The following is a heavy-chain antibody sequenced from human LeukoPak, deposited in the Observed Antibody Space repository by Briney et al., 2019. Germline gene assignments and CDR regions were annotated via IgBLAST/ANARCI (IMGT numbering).Heavy chain of an antibody. Sequence: GASVTVSCKASGGTFSSYAISWVRQAPGQGLEWMGRIIPILGIANYAQKFQGRVTITADKSTSTAYMELSSLRSEDTAVYYCAREVPSTTGTTHGIMVYWGQGTLVTVSS. CDR3: AREVPSTTGTTHGIMVY. CDR1: GGTFSSYA. D-gene: IGHD1-1*01. V-gene: IGHV1-69*04. CDR2: IIPILGIA. J-gene: IGHJ4*02.